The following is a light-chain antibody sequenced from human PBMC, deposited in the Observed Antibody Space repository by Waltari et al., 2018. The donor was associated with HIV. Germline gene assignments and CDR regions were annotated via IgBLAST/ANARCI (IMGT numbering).Light chain of an antibody. CDR1: QDIGNY. CDR3: QQSYSTSWT. J-gene: IGKJ1*01. CDR2: AAS. V-gene: IGKV1-39*01. Sequence: DIPMTQSPSSLAASVGDRDTITCQASQDIGNYLNWYQQKPGRAPKVLIYAASSLQSGVPSRFSGSRSGTDFTLTISSLQPEDFATYYCQQSYSTSWTFGPGTKVEI.